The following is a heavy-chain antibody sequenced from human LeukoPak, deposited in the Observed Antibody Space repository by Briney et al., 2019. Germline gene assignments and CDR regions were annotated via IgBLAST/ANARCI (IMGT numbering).Heavy chain of an antibody. CDR2: IDPSDSYT. D-gene: IGHD1-20*01. CDR1: GYSFTSYW. J-gene: IGHJ6*02. CDR3: ARHDNWNYYYGMDV. Sequence: GESLKISCKGSGYSFTSYWISWVRQMPGKGLEWMGRIDPSDSYTNYSPSFQGHVTISADKSISTAYLQWSSLRASDTAMYYCARHDNWNYYYGMDVWGQGTTVTVSS. V-gene: IGHV5-10-1*01.